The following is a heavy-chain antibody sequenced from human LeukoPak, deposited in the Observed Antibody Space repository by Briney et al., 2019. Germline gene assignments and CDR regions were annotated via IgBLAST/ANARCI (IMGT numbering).Heavy chain of an antibody. J-gene: IGHJ4*02. CDR2: IYYSGST. Sequence: SETLSLTCTVSGGSISSGGYYWSWIRQHPGKGLEWIGYIYYSGSTYYNPSLKSRVTISVDTSKIQFSLKLSSVTAADTAVYYCARDSNEHTGVWGQGTLVTVSS. CDR1: GGSISSGGYY. V-gene: IGHV4-31*03. CDR3: ARDSNEHTGV. D-gene: IGHD1-14*01.